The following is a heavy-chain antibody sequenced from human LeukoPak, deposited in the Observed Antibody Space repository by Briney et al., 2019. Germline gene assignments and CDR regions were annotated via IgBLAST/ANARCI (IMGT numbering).Heavy chain of an antibody. J-gene: IGHJ5*02. CDR3: ARDYYDSSGYVT. Sequence: ASVKVSCKASGYTFTGYYMHWVRQAPGQGLEWMGWINPNSGGTDYAQKFQGRVTMTRDASISTAYMELSRLRSDDTAVYYCARDYYDSSGYVTWGQGTLVTVSS. V-gene: IGHV1-2*02. CDR2: INPNSGGT. CDR1: GYTFTGYY. D-gene: IGHD3-22*01.